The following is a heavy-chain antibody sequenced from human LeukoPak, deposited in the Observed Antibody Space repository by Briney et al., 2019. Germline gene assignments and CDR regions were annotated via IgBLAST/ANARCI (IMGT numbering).Heavy chain of an antibody. D-gene: IGHD5-24*01. V-gene: IGHV3-7*04. CDR3: TRVGYIDEGIDY. CDR2: IKQDGSKK. CDR1: GFPFSSYW. J-gene: IGHJ4*02. Sequence: GGSLRLSCVASGFPFSSYWMTWVRQAPGKGLEWVANIKQDGSKKSYVDSVKGRFTISRDNAKNSLYLQMNRLRAEDTAIYYCTRVGYIDEGIDYWGQGTLVTVSS.